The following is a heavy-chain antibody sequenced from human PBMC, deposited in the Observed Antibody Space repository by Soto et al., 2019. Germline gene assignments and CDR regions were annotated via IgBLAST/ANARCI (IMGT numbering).Heavy chain of an antibody. Sequence: QVQLVESGGGVVQPGRSLRLSCAASGFTFSSYGMHWVRQAPGKGLEWVAVIWYDGSNKYYADSVKGRFTISRDNSKNTLDLQMNSLRAEDTAVYYCARADTVVTAIDYWGQGTLVTVSS. CDR2: IWYDGSNK. D-gene: IGHD2-21*02. J-gene: IGHJ4*02. V-gene: IGHV3-33*01. CDR1: GFTFSSYG. CDR3: ARADTVVTAIDY.